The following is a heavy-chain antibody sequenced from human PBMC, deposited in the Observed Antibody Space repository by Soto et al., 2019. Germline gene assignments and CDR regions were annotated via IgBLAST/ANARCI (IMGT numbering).Heavy chain of an antibody. CDR3: ARDVDRTSHLNLFDP. CDR2: IWYDGTTK. J-gene: IGHJ5*02. D-gene: IGHD5-12*01. V-gene: IGHV3-33*01. CDR1: GFSLSGYG. Sequence: GGSLRLSCEVSGFSLSGYGMHWVRQAPGKGLEWVAVIWYDGTTKNYADSVKGRFTISRDSSKNTVYLQMDSLKVEDTAVYYCARDVDRTSHLNLFDPWGQGVMVTVSS.